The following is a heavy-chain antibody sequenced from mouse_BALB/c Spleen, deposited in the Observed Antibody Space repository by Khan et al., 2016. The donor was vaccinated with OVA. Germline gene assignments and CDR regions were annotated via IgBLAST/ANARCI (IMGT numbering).Heavy chain of an antibody. CDR1: GYTFTDYY. Sequence: VQLQESGPELVKPGASVKISCKASGYTFTDYYINWVKQKPGQGLEWIGWIYPGSGNTKYNEKFKGKATLTVDTSSSTAYMHLSSLTSEDTAVYFCGRGEYCKSSLFDYWGQGTTLTVSS. J-gene: IGHJ2*01. D-gene: IGHD1-1*01. V-gene: IGHV1-84*02. CDR2: IYPGSGNT. CDR3: GRGEYCKSSLFDY.